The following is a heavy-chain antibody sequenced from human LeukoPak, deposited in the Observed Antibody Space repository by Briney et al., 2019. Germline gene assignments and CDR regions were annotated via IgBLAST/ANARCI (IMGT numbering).Heavy chain of an antibody. Sequence: GRSLRLSCAASGFTFDDFAMQWVRQAPGKGLEWVSGISWNSGSIAYADSVKGRFTISRDNAKNSLYLQMNSLRAEDTALYYCVKAYELQGHFGYWGQGTLVTVSS. D-gene: IGHD3-10*01. CDR1: GFTFDDFA. J-gene: IGHJ4*02. CDR2: ISWNSGSI. V-gene: IGHV3-9*01. CDR3: VKAYELQGHFGY.